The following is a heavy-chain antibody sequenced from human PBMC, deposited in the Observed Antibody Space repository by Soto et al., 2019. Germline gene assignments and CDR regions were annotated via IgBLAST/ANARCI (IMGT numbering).Heavy chain of an antibody. J-gene: IGHJ4*02. CDR2: ISTNSDYI. CDR1: GFTFSTYN. D-gene: IGHD3-10*01. V-gene: IGHV3-21*01. Sequence: PGGSLRLSCAASGFTFSTYNVNWVRQAPGKGLEWVSSISTNSDYISYADSMKGRFTISRDNAKNSLYLQMNSLRAGDTAVYYCATSRSGYYYGPFDFWGQGTLVTVSS. CDR3: ATSRSGYYYGPFDF.